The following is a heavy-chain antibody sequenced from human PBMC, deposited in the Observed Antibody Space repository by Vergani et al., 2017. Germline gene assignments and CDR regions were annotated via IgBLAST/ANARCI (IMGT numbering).Heavy chain of an antibody. CDR2: IIPIFGTA. CDR1: GGTFSSYA. D-gene: IGHD2-21*02. J-gene: IGHJ5*02. CDR3: ARDTGAYCGGDCYGWFDP. V-gene: IGHV1-69*12. Sequence: QVQLVQSGAEVKKPGSSVKVSCKASGGTFSSYAISWVRQAPGQGLEWMGGIIPIFGTANYAQKFQGRVTITADESTSTAYMELSSRRSEDTAVYYCARDTGAYCGGDCYGWFDPWGQGTLVTVSS.